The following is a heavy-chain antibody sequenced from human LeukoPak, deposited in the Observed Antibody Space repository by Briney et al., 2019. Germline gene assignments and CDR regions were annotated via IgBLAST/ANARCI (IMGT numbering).Heavy chain of an antibody. J-gene: IGHJ3*02. Sequence: GGSLRLSCAASGFTFSSYGMHWVRQAPGKGLEWVAVIWYDGSNKYYADSVKGRFTISRDNSKNTLYLQMNSLRAEDTAVYYCAREASHRFGVVTAIATMAFDIWGQGTMVTVSS. D-gene: IGHD2-21*02. CDR2: IWYDGSNK. CDR1: GFTFSSYG. V-gene: IGHV3-33*01. CDR3: AREASHRFGVVTAIATMAFDI.